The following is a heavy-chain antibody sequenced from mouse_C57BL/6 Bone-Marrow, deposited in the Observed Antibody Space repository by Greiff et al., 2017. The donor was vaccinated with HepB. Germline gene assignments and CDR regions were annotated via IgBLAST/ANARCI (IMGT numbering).Heavy chain of an antibody. CDR3: ARVPLFITTGGARAY. CDR1: GYTFTSYW. Sequence: QVQLQQPGTELVKPGASVKLSCKASGYTFTSYWMHWVKQRPGQGLEWIGNINPSNGGTNYNEKFKSKATLAVDKSSSTAYMQLSILTSEDSAVYYCARVPLFITTGGARAYWGQGTLVTVAA. V-gene: IGHV1-53*01. J-gene: IGHJ3*01. D-gene: IGHD1-1*01. CDR2: INPSNGGT.